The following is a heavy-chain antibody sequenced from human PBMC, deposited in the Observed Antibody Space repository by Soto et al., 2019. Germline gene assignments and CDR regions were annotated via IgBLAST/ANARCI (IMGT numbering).Heavy chain of an antibody. CDR2: INGFNGDT. J-gene: IGHJ4*02. CDR3: AREMITATFFDY. CDR1: GYTFNNYI. V-gene: IGHV1-18*01. D-gene: IGHD3-16*01. Sequence: QVQLVQSGAEVEKPGASVKVSCKASGYTFNNYIITWVRQAPGHGLEWMGWINGFNGDTKYAQKLQGRVTMTADTSTSTAYMELRSLRSDDTGVYYCAREMITATFFDYWGQGTLVTVSS.